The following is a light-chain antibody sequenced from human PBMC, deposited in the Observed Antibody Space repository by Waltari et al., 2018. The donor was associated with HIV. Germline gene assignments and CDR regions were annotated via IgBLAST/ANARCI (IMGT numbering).Light chain of an antibody. CDR3: QHRHNWPPLT. J-gene: IGKJ4*01. V-gene: IGKV3-11*01. CDR2: EAS. CDR1: QSVGVF. Sequence: EIVFTQSPATLSLPPGDRASLSCRASQSVGVFLAWYQHKPGQPPRLLIHEASNRATGVPARFSGSGSGTDFTLTISSLEPEDFAVYYCQHRHNWPPLTFGGGTEVEIK.